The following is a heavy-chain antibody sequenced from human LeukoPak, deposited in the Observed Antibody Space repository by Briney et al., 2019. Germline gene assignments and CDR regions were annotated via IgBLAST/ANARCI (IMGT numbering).Heavy chain of an antibody. D-gene: IGHD3-22*01. Sequence: GASVKVSCKVSGDTLTELSIQWVRQAPGKGLEWMGGYDPEDGETVYAQKFQGRVTLTEDTSTDTAYMELSSLRSEDTAVYYCATVRIPYYDSSGYYPFDLWGRGTLVTVSS. V-gene: IGHV1-24*01. CDR1: GDTLTELS. CDR3: ATVRIPYYDSSGYYPFDL. CDR2: YDPEDGET. J-gene: IGHJ2*01.